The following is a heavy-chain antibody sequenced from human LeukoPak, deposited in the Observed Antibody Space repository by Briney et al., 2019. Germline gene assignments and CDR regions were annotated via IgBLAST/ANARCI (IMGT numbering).Heavy chain of an antibody. CDR1: GYTFTSYD. CDR2: MNPNSGNT. V-gene: IGHV1-8*03. Sequence: ASVKVSCKASGYTFTSYDINWVRQATGQGLEWMGWMNPNSGNTGYAQKFQGRVTITRNTSISTAYMELSSLRSEDTAVYYCATVDSSGYYSGFDYWGQGTLVTVSS. D-gene: IGHD3-22*01. J-gene: IGHJ4*02. CDR3: ATVDSSGYYSGFDY.